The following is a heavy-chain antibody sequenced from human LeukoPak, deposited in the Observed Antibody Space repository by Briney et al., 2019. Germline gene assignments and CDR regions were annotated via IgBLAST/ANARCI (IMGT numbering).Heavy chain of an antibody. J-gene: IGHJ6*03. Sequence: PSETLSLTCTVSGGSISSYYWSWIRQPPGKGLEWIGYIYYSGSTNYNPSLKSRVTISVDTSKNQFSLKLSSVTAADTAVYCCARRFTRNYYYMDVWGKGTTVTVSS. V-gene: IGHV4-59*01. CDR2: IYYSGST. D-gene: IGHD3-10*01. CDR3: ARRFTRNYYYMDV. CDR1: GGSISSYY.